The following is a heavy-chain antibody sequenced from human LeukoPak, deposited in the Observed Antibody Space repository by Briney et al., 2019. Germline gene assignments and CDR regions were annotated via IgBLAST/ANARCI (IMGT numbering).Heavy chain of an antibody. J-gene: IGHJ6*03. D-gene: IGHD3-22*01. Sequence: NPSETLSLTCAVYGGSFSGYYWSWIRQPPGKGLEWIGEINHSGSTNYNPSLKSRVTISVDTSKNQFSLKLSSVTAADTAVYYCARAPDSSLWPYYYYMDVWGKGTTVTVSS. CDR2: INHSGST. CDR1: GGSFSGYY. CDR3: ARAPDSSLWPYYYYMDV. V-gene: IGHV4-34*01.